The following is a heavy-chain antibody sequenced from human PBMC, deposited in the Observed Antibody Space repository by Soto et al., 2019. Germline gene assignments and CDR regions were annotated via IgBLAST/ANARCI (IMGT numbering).Heavy chain of an antibody. CDR1: GFTFRSYE. CDR3: ARGGIGLVVPGAPYYYYGMDV. D-gene: IGHD2-2*01. Sequence: PGGSLRLSCAASGFTFRSYEMNWVRQAPGKGLEGVSYISSSGSPIYYADSEKGRFTISRDNAKTSLYLQMNSLRAEDTAVYYCARGGIGLVVPGAPYYYYGMDVWGQGTTVTVSS. CDR2: ISSSGSPI. V-gene: IGHV3-48*03. J-gene: IGHJ6*02.